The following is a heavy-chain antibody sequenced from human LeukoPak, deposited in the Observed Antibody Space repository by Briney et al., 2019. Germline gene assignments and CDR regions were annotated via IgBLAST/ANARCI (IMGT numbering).Heavy chain of an antibody. CDR2: IDRSGNT. CDR1: GYSISSGYY. CDR3: ARMDDYFGSGNYYNVINYYYMDV. Sequence: KPSETLSLTCAVSGYSISSGYYWGWIRQSPGKGLEWIGRIDRSGNTYYNPPLKSRVAISVDTSSNQFSLRLTSVTAADTAVYYCARMDDYFGSGNYYNVINYYYMDVWARGPRSPSP. D-gene: IGHD3-10*01. J-gene: IGHJ6*03. V-gene: IGHV4-38-2*01.